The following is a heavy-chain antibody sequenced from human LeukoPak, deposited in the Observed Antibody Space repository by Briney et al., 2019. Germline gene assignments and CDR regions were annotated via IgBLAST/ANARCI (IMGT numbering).Heavy chain of an antibody. CDR1: GYTFTGYY. D-gene: IGHD6-19*01. V-gene: IGHV1-2*06. Sequence: ASVKVSCKASGYTFTGYYMHWVRQAPGQGLEWMGRINPNSGGTNYAQKFQGRVTMTRDTSISTAYMELSTLRSDDTAVYYCARVAVAGDFDYWGQGTLVTVSS. J-gene: IGHJ4*02. CDR2: INPNSGGT. CDR3: ARVAVAGDFDY.